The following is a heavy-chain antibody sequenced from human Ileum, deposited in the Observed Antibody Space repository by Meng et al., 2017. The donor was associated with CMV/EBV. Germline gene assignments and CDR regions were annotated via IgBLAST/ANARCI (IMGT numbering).Heavy chain of an antibody. CDR3: AREAYCSGTTCYSPH. CDR2: IYSGGST. CDR1: GFTVSSNY. V-gene: IGHV3-53*01. Sequence: GESLKISCAASGFTVSSNYMSWVRQAPGKGLEWVSVIYSGGSTYYADSVKGRFTISRDTSKNTVYLQMNSLRADDTAVYYCAREAYCSGTTCYSPHWGQGTLVTVSS. J-gene: IGHJ4*02. D-gene: IGHD2-2*01.